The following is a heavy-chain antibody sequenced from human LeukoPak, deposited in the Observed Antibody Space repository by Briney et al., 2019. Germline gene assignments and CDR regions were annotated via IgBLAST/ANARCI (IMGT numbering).Heavy chain of an antibody. J-gene: IGHJ3*02. CDR3: ARKFHSQAMIVVVINSYDAFDM. D-gene: IGHD3-22*01. CDR2: MNPNSGNT. V-gene: IGHV1-8*01. CDR1: GYTFTNYD. Sequence: GSVKVSCKASGYTFTNYDINWVRQATGQGLELMGWMNPNSGNTGYAQKFQGRVTMTRNTSTSTAYMELSSLRSEDTAVYYCARKFHSQAMIVVVINSYDAFDMWGQGTMVTVSS.